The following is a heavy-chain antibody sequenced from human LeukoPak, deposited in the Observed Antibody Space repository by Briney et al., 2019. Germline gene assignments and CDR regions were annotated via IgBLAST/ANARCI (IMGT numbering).Heavy chain of an antibody. J-gene: IGHJ6*02. D-gene: IGHD5-12*01. Sequence: PGGSLRLSCAASGFTFSSYAMSWVRQAPGKGLEWVSAISGSGGSTYYADSVKGQFTISRDNSKNTLYLQMNSLRAEDTAVYYCAKGVWLRLNYYYGMDVWGQGTTVTVSS. CDR2: ISGSGGST. V-gene: IGHV3-23*01. CDR1: GFTFSSYA. CDR3: AKGVWLRLNYYYGMDV.